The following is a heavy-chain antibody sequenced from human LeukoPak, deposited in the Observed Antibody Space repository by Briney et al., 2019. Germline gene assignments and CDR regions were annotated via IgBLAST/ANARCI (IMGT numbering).Heavy chain of an antibody. CDR1: GYTFTGYY. CDR2: INPNSGGT. CDR3: ARGWIRSIAVAVGAFDI. J-gene: IGHJ3*02. V-gene: IGHV1-2*02. D-gene: IGHD6-19*01. Sequence: GASVKVSCKASGYTFTGYYMHWVRQAPGQGLEWMGWINPNSGGTNYAQKFQGRVTMTRDTSISTAYMELSRLRSDDTAVYYCARGWIRSIAVAVGAFDIWGQGTMVTVSS.